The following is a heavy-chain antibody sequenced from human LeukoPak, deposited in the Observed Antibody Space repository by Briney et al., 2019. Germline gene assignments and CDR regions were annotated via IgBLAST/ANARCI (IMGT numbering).Heavy chain of an antibody. CDR3: ARTPSITMIVVVRDYYYYMDV. Sequence: SETLSLTCTVSGGSISSGSYYWSWIRQPAGKGLEWIGRIYTSGSTNYNPSLKSQVTISVDTSKNQFSLKLSSVTAADTAVYYCARTPSITMIVVVRDYYYYMDVWGKGTTVTVSS. V-gene: IGHV4-61*02. CDR2: IYTSGST. D-gene: IGHD3-22*01. CDR1: GGSISSGSYY. J-gene: IGHJ6*03.